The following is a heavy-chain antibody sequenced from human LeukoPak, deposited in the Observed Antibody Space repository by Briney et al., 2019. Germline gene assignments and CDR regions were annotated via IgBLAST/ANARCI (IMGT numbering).Heavy chain of an antibody. Sequence: SETLSLTCTVSGDSISSGSYYWGWIRQPPGMGLEWTGSIYRSGDTYYNPSLKGRVTISVDTSKNQFSLKLSSVTAADTAVYYCARDRDLRWFYYWGQGTLVTVSS. CDR3: ARDRDLRWFYY. CDR2: IYRSGDT. V-gene: IGHV4-39*07. J-gene: IGHJ4*02. CDR1: GDSISSGSYY. D-gene: IGHD2-21*01.